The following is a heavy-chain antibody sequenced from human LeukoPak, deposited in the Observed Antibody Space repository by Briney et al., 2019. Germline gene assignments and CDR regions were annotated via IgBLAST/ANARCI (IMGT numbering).Heavy chain of an antibody. J-gene: IGHJ1*01. CDR2: IRYDGSNK. CDR3: AKGLADYYDSSGYPFFQH. V-gene: IGHV3-30*02. Sequence: PGGSLRLSCAASGFTFSSYGMHWVRQAPGKGLEWVAFIRYDGSNKYYADSVKGRFTISRDNSKNTLYLQMNSLRAEDTAVYYCAKGLADYYDSSGYPFFQHWGQGTLVTVSS. CDR1: GFTFSSYG. D-gene: IGHD3-22*01.